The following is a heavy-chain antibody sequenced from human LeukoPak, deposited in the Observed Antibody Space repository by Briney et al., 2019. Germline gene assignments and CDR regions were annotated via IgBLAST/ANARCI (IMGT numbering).Heavy chain of an antibody. Sequence: GPLRLSCAASGFTFSSYDMHWVRQATGKGLEWVSAIGTAGDTYYPGSVKGRFTISRENAKNSLYLQMNSLRAGDTAVYYCARAGFGELYDYWGQGTLVTVSS. D-gene: IGHD3-10*01. V-gene: IGHV3-13*01. J-gene: IGHJ4*02. CDR1: GFTFSSYD. CDR3: ARAGFGELYDY. CDR2: IGTAGDT.